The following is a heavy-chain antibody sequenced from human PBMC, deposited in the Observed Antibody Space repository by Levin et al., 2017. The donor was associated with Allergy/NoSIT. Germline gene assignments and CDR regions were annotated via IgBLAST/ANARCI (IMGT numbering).Heavy chain of an antibody. CDR2: ISSSSSYI. J-gene: IGHJ4*02. D-gene: IGHD1-26*01. V-gene: IGHV3-21*01. Sequence: GESLKISCAASGFTFSSYSMNWVRQAPGKGLEWVSSISSSSSYIYYADSVKGRFTISRDNAKNSLYLQMNSLRAEDTAVYYCAGSGSYFFAFDYWGQGTLVTVSS. CDR3: AGSGSYFFAFDY. CDR1: GFTFSSYS.